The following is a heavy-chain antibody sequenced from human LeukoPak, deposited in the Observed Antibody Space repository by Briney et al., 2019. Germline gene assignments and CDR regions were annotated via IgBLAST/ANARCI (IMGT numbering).Heavy chain of an antibody. Sequence: GGSLRLSCSASGFTFSNYAMHWVRQAPGKGLEYVSAISSSGGSTYYADSVKGRFTISRDNSKNTLYLQMGSLRAEDTAVYYCLKDRSGYSSSWYGRWNWFDPWGQGTLVTVSS. CDR3: LKDRSGYSSSWYGRWNWFDP. CDR2: ISSSGGST. D-gene: IGHD6-13*01. J-gene: IGHJ5*02. V-gene: IGHV3-64D*06. CDR1: GFTFSNYA.